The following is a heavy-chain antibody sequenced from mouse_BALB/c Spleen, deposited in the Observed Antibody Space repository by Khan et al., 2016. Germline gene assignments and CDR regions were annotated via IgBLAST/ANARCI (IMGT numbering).Heavy chain of an antibody. V-gene: IGHV1-87*01. CDR3: AEGGRTMDY. J-gene: IGHJ4*01. Sequence: QVQLKQSGAELARPGASVKLSCKASGYTFTSYWMQWVKQRPGQGLEWIGAIYPGDGDTRYTQKFKGKATVTADKSSNTAYMQLSSLASEDSAVYYCAEGGRTMDYWGQGTSVTVSP. CDR2: IYPGDGDT. CDR1: GYTFTSYW.